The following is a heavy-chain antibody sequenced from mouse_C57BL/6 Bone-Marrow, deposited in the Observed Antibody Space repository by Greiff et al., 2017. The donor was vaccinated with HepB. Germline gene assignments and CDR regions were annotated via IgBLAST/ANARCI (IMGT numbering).Heavy chain of an antibody. J-gene: IGHJ3*01. CDR3: ARSRGSSYAWFAY. CDR1: GYTFTSYT. D-gene: IGHD1-1*01. CDR2: INPSSGYT. Sequence: QVQLKQSGAELARPGASVKMSCKASGYTFTSYTMHWVKQRPGQGLEWIGYINPSSGYTKYNQKFKDKATLTADKSSSTAYMKLSSLTSEDSAVYYCARSRGSSYAWFAYWGQGTLVTVSA. V-gene: IGHV1-4*01.